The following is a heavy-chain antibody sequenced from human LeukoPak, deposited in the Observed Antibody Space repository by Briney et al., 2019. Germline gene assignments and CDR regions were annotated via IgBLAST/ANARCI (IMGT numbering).Heavy chain of an antibody. CDR2: IYSGGST. CDR3: ARDQIGVSFYDSRTFFDY. D-gene: IGHD3-22*01. CDR1: GFTVSSNY. V-gene: IGHV3-66*01. Sequence: GGSLRLSCAASGFTVSSNYMSWVRQAPGKGLEWVSVIYSGGSTDYADSVKGRFTISRDNSRNTLYLQMNSLRAEDTAVYYCARDQIGVSFYDSRTFFDYWGQGTLVTVSS. J-gene: IGHJ4*02.